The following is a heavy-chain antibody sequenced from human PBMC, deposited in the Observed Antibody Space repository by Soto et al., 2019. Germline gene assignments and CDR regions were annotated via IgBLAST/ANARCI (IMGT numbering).Heavy chain of an antibody. CDR3: AKGPFVVVPAAIPYYYGMDV. V-gene: IGHV3-23*01. CDR1: GFTFSSYA. Sequence: GGSLRLSCAASGFTFSSYAMSWVRQAPGKGLEWVSAISGSGGSTYYADSVKGRFTISRDNSKNTLYLQMNSLRAEDTAVYYCAKGPFVVVPAAIPYYYGMDVWGQGTTVTVSS. J-gene: IGHJ6*02. CDR2: ISGSGGST. D-gene: IGHD2-2*01.